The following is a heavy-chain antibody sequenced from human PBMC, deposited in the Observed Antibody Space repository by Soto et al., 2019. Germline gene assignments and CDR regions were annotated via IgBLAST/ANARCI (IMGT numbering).Heavy chain of an antibody. V-gene: IGHV1-69*01. CDR2: IIPIFGTA. CDR3: ARGQDIAVAGTQYGY. J-gene: IGHJ4*02. D-gene: IGHD6-19*01. CDR1: GGTFSSYA. Sequence: QVQLVQSAAEVKKPGSSVKVSCKASGGTFSSYAISWVRQAPGQGLEWMGGIIPIFGTANYAQKFQGRVTVTADESRSTAYMEVSSLRPEDTAVYSCARGQDIAVAGTQYGYWGQGTLVTVSS.